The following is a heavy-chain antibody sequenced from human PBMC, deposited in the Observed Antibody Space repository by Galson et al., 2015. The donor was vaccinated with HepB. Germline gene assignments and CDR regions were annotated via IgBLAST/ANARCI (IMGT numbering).Heavy chain of an antibody. CDR1: GFTFRSYG. D-gene: IGHD4-11*01. J-gene: IGHJ4*02. CDR2: IKQDGSEK. CDR3: TRGQTTSEY. V-gene: IGHV3-7*01. Sequence: SLRLSCAASGFTFRSYGMSWVRQAPGKGLEWVANIKQDGSEKYYVDSVKGRFTISRDNARNSLYLQINSLRAEDTAIYYCTRGQTTSEYWGQGTLVTVSS.